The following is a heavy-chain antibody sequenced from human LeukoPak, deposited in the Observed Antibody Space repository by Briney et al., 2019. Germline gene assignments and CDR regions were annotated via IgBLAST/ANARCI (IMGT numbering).Heavy chain of an antibody. D-gene: IGHD1-1*01. CDR2: INYSAGTT. CDR1: GYTFTSYY. Sequence: GASVKVSCTASGYTFTSYYVHWVRQAPGQGLEYMGIINYSAGTTGYAQRFQARVTMTRDKSTSTFYMDLSSLTSEDTATYYCVCTELSTVLDNWGQGTLVTVSS. CDR3: VCTELSTVLDN. V-gene: IGHV1-46*01. J-gene: IGHJ4*02.